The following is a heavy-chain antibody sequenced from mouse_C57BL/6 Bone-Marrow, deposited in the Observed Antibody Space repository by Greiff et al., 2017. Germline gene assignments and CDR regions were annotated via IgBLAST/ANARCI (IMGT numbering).Heavy chain of an antibody. V-gene: IGHV3-6*01. CDR1: GYSITSGYY. J-gene: IGHJ3*01. D-gene: IGHD2-4*01. CDR3: ARVDDDYDGWFAY. Sequence: EVKLMESGPGLVKPSQSLSLTCSVTGYSITSGYYWYWIRQFPGNKLEWMGYISYDGSNNYNPSLKNRISITRDTSKNQFFLKLNSVTTEDTATYYCARVDDDYDGWFAYWGQGTLVTVSA. CDR2: ISYDGSN.